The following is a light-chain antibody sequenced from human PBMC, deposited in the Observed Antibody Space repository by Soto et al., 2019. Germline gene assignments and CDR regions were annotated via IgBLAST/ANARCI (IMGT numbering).Light chain of an antibody. Sequence: QSGLTQPPSVSGAPGQRVTISCTGSSSNIGAGYDVHWYHHLPGTAPKVPMYGSTNRPSGVPDRFSGSTSGTSASLAITGLQAEDESAYYCQSYDNRFRGYGFGTGTKVTV. V-gene: IGLV1-40*01. CDR2: GST. CDR1: SSNIGAGYD. CDR3: QSYDNRFRGYG. J-gene: IGLJ1*01.